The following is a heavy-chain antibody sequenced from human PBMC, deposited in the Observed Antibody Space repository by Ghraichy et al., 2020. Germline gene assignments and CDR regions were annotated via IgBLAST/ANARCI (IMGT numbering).Heavy chain of an antibody. CDR1: GFTVSRQF. CDR2: IHSGGST. D-gene: IGHD6-25*01. CDR3: ATRRAASSGFDI. V-gene: IGHV3-66*01. Sequence: GGSLRLSCAASGFTVSRQFMIWVRQAPGKGLEWVSLIHSGGSTFYADSVKGRFTISRDNSGNTLFLQMNNLRVEDTSAYFCATRRAASSGFDIGGQGTTVTVSS. J-gene: IGHJ3*02.